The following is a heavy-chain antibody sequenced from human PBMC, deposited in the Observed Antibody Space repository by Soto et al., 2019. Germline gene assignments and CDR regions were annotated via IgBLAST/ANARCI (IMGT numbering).Heavy chain of an antibody. CDR3: AHPRGYGVFDAVDI. Sequence: QPGGSLRLSCAASGFIFSTYAMNWVRQAPGKGLEWVSAISSGGDTTYYAESVRGRFTISRDNSINTLYLQMSRLRTEDTAVYYCAHPRGYGVFDAVDIWGRGTMVTVSS. V-gene: IGHV3-23*01. J-gene: IGHJ3*02. CDR1: GFIFSTYA. D-gene: IGHD4-17*01. CDR2: ISSGGDTT.